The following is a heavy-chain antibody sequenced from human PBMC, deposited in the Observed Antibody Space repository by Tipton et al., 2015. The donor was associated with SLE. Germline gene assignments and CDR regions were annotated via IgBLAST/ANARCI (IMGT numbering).Heavy chain of an antibody. J-gene: IGHJ6*03. CDR2: IYYRGNT. Sequence: TLSLTCTVSGGSTTTYYWSWIRQPPGKGLGWIGFIYYRGNTNYNPSLKSRVTISADTSKNQFFLNLSSVTAADTAVYYCSSSGYFYDNYMDVWGKGTTVTVSS. CDR3: SSSGYFYDNYMDV. CDR1: GGSTTTYY. D-gene: IGHD3-22*01. V-gene: IGHV4-59*01.